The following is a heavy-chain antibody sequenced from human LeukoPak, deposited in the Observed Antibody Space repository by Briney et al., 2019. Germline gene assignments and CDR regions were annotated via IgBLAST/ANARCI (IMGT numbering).Heavy chain of an antibody. CDR2: IYSGGST. Sequence: TGGSLRLSCAASGFTVSSNYMSWVRQAPGKGLEWVSVIYSGGSTYYADSVKGRFTISRDDSKNTLYLQMHSLRAEDTAVYYCASPYYDFWSGYSGNYYYYMDVWGKGTTVTVSS. CDR1: GFTVSSNY. V-gene: IGHV3-66*02. D-gene: IGHD3-3*01. J-gene: IGHJ6*03. CDR3: ASPYYDFWSGYSGNYYYYMDV.